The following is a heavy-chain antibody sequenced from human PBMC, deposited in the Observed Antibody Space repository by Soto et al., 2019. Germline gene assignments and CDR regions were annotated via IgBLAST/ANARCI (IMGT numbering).Heavy chain of an antibody. J-gene: IGHJ4*02. CDR1: RFTFSSHA. CDR3: ARDDEGGSDCDLGY. Sequence: QVQLVESGGGVVQPGRSLRLCYAVSRFTFSSHAMHWVRQAPGKGLEWVTLISSDGSNKYYADSVKGRFTTSRDNSKNTMYLQMNSLRVEDTAVYYCARDDEGGSDCDLGYWGQGALVTVSS. V-gene: IGHV3-30-3*01. CDR2: ISSDGSNK. D-gene: IGHD1-26*01.